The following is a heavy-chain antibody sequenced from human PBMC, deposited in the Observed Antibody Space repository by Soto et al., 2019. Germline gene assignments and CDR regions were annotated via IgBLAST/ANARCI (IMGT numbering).Heavy chain of an antibody. J-gene: IGHJ3*02. CDR3: ARVRNYYDSSGYYYWAFDI. Sequence: SETLSLTCTVSGGSISSGGYYWSWIRQHPGKGLEWIGYIYYSGSTYYNPSLKSRVTISVDTSKNQFSLKLSPVTAADTAVYYCARVRNYYDSSGYYYWAFDIWGQGTMVTVSS. CDR2: IYYSGST. CDR1: GGSISSGGYY. D-gene: IGHD3-22*01. V-gene: IGHV4-31*03.